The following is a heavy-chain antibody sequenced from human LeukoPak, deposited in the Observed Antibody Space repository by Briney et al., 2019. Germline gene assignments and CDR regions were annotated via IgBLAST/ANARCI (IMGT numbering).Heavy chain of an antibody. V-gene: IGHV1-69*04. CDR2: IIPILGIA. CDR3: ARALEDYGDANYYYGMDV. CDR1: GGTFSSYA. D-gene: IGHD4-17*01. J-gene: IGHJ6*02. Sequence: SVTVSCKASGGTFSSYAISWVRQAPGHGLEWMGRIIPILGIANYEQTFQGRVTITADKSTGTAYMELSSLRSEDTAVYYCARALEDYGDANYYYGMDVWGQGTTVTVSS.